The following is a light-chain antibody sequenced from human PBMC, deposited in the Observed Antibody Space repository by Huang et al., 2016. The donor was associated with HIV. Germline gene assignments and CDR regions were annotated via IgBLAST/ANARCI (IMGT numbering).Light chain of an antibody. J-gene: IGKJ3*01. CDR1: QVISNF. CDR3: QQYYSHST. V-gene: IGKV1-8*01. Sequence: AIQMTQSPSSLSASPGDRITIACRASQVISNFLAWYQQKPGKPPILLIHTASLLQSGVPSRFNASGSGTDFILTVTCLQSEDFASYFCQQYYSHSTFGPGTKV. CDR2: TAS.